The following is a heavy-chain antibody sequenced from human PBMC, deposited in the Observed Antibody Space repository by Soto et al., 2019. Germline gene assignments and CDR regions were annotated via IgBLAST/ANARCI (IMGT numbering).Heavy chain of an antibody. D-gene: IGHD2-21*01. V-gene: IGHV3-74*01. Sequence: EVQLVESGGGLVQPGGSLRLSCAASGFTFSDFWLHWVRQAPEKGLVWVSCIKSDGGSANYADSVKGRFTIFRDNAKNTVYLQMDSLRAEDTAVYYCARGAKGAYYVDVWGKGTTVTVSS. J-gene: IGHJ6*03. CDR1: GFTFSDFW. CDR3: ARGAKGAYYVDV. CDR2: IKSDGGSA.